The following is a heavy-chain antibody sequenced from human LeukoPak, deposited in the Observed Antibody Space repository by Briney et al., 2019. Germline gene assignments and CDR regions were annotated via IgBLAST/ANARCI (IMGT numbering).Heavy chain of an antibody. Sequence: PGGSLRLSCAASGFTFSGSAMRWVRQASGKGLEWVGRIRSKANSYATAYAASVKGRFTISRDDSKNTAYLQMNSLKTEDTAVYYCKTLLGAVVVTDAFDIWGQGTMVTVSS. J-gene: IGHJ3*02. CDR3: KTLLGAVVVTDAFDI. CDR2: IRSKANSYAT. CDR1: GFTFSGSA. V-gene: IGHV3-73*01. D-gene: IGHD2-21*02.